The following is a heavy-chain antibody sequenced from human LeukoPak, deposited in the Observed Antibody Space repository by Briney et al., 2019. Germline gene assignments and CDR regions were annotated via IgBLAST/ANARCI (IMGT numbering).Heavy chain of an antibody. CDR2: ISSSSSYI. J-gene: IGHJ1*01. V-gene: IGHV3-21*01. D-gene: IGHD6-19*01. CDR1: GFTFSSYS. CDR3: ARDEVAVAGTCQH. Sequence: GGSLRLSCAASGFTFSSYSMNWVRQAPGKGLEWVSSISSSSSYIYYADSVKGRFTISRDNAKNSLYLQMNSLRAEDTAVYYCARDEVAVAGTCQHWGQGTLVTVPS.